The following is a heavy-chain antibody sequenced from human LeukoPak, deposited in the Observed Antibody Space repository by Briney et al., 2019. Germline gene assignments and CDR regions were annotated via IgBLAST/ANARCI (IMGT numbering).Heavy chain of an antibody. D-gene: IGHD2-21*02. CDR2: INPNSGGT. Sequence: ASVRVSCKASGYTFTGYYMHWVRQAPGQGLEWMGWINPNSGGTNYAQKFQGRVTMTRDTSISTAYMELSRLRSDDTAVYYCAKEIIVVVTAIAFDIWGQGTMVTVSS. J-gene: IGHJ3*02. CDR1: GYTFTGYY. CDR3: AKEIIVVVTAIAFDI. V-gene: IGHV1-2*02.